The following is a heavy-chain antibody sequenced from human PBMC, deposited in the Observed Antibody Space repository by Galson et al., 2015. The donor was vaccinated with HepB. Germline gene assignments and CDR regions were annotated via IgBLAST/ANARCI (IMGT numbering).Heavy chain of an antibody. V-gene: IGHV3-48*01. Sequence: SLRLSCAASGFTFSDFAMNWVRQAPGKGLQWLSFISSSSRTIYYAESVKGRFTISRDNAWNSLYLQMNSLIAEDTAVYYCTKDLGSGYYSIDYWGQGTPVTVSS. CDR1: GFTFSDFA. CDR3: TKDLGSGYYSIDY. J-gene: IGHJ4*02. D-gene: IGHD3-22*01. CDR2: ISSSSRTI.